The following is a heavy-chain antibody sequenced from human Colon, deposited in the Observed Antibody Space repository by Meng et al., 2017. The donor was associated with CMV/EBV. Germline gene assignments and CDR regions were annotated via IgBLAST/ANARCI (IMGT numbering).Heavy chain of an antibody. Sequence: GRSLRLSCAASGFTFSSYWMSWVRQAPGKGLEWVANIKQDGSEKYYVDSVKGRFTISRDNAKNSLYLQMNSLRAEDTAVYYCARDVVVPAAISYYYYGMDVWGQGTTVTVSS. V-gene: IGHV3-7*01. D-gene: IGHD2-2*01. CDR3: ARDVVVPAAISYYYYGMDV. J-gene: IGHJ6*02. CDR2: IKQDGSEK. CDR1: GFTFSSYW.